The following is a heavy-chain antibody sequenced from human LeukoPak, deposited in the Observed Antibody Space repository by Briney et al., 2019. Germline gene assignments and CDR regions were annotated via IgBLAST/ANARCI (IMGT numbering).Heavy chain of an antibody. D-gene: IGHD2-15*01. V-gene: IGHV3-30*18. CDR3: AKDRGRTWVQVAN. Sequence: GGSLRLSCAASGFTFSSYGMHWVRQAPGKGLEWVAVISYDGSNKYYADSVKGRFTISRDSSKNTLYLQMNSLRAEDTAVYYCAKDRGRTWVQVANWGQGTLVTVSS. J-gene: IGHJ4*02. CDR1: GFTFSSYG. CDR2: ISYDGSNK.